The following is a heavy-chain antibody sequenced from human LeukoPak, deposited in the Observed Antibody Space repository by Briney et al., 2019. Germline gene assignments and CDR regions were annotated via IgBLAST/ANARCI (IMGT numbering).Heavy chain of an antibody. CDR2: ISYSGST. J-gene: IGHJ4*02. V-gene: IGHV4-59*08. Sequence: SETLSLTCSVSGDSISTYYWSWIRQPPGKGLEWIGWISYSGSTNYNPSLKTRVTISVDTSKNQFSLKLSSVTAADTAVYYCARQASCSSTNCYPFDYWGQGTLVTVSS. D-gene: IGHD2-2*01. CDR3: ARQASCSSTNCYPFDY. CDR1: GDSISTYY.